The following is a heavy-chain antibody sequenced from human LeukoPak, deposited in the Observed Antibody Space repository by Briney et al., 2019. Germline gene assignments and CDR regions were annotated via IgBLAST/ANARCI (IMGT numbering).Heavy chain of an antibody. Sequence: GESLKISCKASGYTFSTYWIGWVRQMPGKGLEWMGIIYPGDSDARYSPSFQGQVTISADKSISTGYLQWGSLKASDTAIYYCARRRCYNSSCHFDYWGLGTLVTVSS. J-gene: IGHJ4*02. CDR1: GYTFSTYW. CDR2: IYPGDSDA. CDR3: ARRRCYNSSCHFDY. D-gene: IGHD6-13*01. V-gene: IGHV5-51*01.